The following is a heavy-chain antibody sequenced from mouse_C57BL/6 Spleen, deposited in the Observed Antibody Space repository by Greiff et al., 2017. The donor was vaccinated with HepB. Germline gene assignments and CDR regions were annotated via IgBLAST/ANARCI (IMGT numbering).Heavy chain of an antibody. CDR3: TRERNWGFAY. J-gene: IGHJ3*01. D-gene: IGHD4-1*01. CDR1: GYTFTDYE. CDR2: IDPETGGT. Sequence: VQLQQSGAELVRPGASVTLSCKASGYTFTDYEMHWVKQTPVHGLEWIGAIDPETGGTAYNQKFKGKAILTADKSSSTAYMELRSLTSEDSAVYYCTRERNWGFAYWGQGTLVTVSA. V-gene: IGHV1-15*01.